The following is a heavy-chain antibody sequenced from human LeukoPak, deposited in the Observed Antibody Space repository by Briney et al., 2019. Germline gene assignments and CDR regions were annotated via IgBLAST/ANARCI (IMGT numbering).Heavy chain of an antibody. CDR1: GFTFSSNS. Sequence: GGSLRLSCAASGFTFSSNSMNWGRQAPGKGLDWVSRIRVDESSTNYADSVKGRFTISRDNAKNTLYLQMNSLRAEDTAVYYCVRDRGDGRNYYFGMDVWGQGTTVIVSS. D-gene: IGHD3-16*01. CDR3: VRDRGDGRNYYFGMDV. J-gene: IGHJ6*02. CDR2: IRVDESST. V-gene: IGHV3-74*01.